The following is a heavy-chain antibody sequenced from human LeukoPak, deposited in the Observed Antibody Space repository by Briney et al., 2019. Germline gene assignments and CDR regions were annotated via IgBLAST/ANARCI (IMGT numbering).Heavy chain of an antibody. CDR2: IYSGGNT. V-gene: IGHV3-53*01. Sequence: GGSLRLSCAASGFIVSSNYMSWVRQAPGKGLEWVSVIYSGGNTYYADSVKGRFTISRDNSKNMLYLQMNSLRAEDTAVYYCARRGSSSWYLDYWGQGTLVTVSS. CDR1: GFIVSSNY. D-gene: IGHD6-13*01. J-gene: IGHJ4*02. CDR3: ARRGSSSWYLDY.